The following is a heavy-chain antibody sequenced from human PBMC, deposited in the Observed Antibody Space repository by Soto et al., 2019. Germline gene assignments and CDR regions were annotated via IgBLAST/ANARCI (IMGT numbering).Heavy chain of an antibody. Sequence: LEILSLTCTVSGGSISSYCWSWIRQHPGKGLEWIGYIYHSGSTNYNPSLKSRVIISVDTSKNQFSLSLTSVTAADTAVYYCARGYTYGSNFFDCWGQGALVTVSS. J-gene: IGHJ4*02. V-gene: IGHV4-59*12. CDR3: ARGYTYGSNFFDC. D-gene: IGHD5-18*01. CDR2: IYHSGST. CDR1: GGSISSYC.